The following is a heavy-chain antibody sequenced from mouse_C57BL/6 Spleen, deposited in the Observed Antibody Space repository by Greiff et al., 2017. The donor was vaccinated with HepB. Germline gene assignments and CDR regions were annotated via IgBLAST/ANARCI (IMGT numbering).Heavy chain of an antibody. Sequence: EVKVVESGGGLVQPGGSLKLSCAASGFTFRDYYMYWVRQTPEKRLEWVAYISNGGGSTYYPDTVKGRFTISRDNAKNTLYLQMSRLKSEDTAMYYCARQRGLGFDYWGQRTTLTVSS. V-gene: IGHV5-12*01. CDR1: GFTFRDYY. CDR3: ARQRGLGFDY. CDR2: ISNGGGST. D-gene: IGHD2-13*01. J-gene: IGHJ2*01.